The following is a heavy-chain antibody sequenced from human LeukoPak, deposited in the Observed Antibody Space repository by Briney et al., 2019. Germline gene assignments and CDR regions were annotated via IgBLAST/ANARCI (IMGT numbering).Heavy chain of an antibody. D-gene: IGHD3-3*01. CDR1: GGSISSGSYY. CDR2: IYTSGGT. J-gene: IGHJ5*02. Sequence: KTSETLSLTCTVSGGSISSGSYYWSWIRQPAGKGLEWIGRIYTSGGTNYNPSLKSRVTISVDTSKNQFSLKLSSVTAADTAVYYCARDVSADYDFWSGYPKNWFDPWGQGTLVTVSS. CDR3: ARDVSADYDFWSGYPKNWFDP. V-gene: IGHV4-61*02.